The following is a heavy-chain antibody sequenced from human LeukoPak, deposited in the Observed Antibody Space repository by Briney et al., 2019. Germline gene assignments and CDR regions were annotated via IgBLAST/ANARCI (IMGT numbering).Heavy chain of an antibody. CDR3: AKYGIVVVPAAITRDDAFDI. CDR1: GFTFSSYG. Sequence: GGSLRLSCAASGFTFSSYGMHWVRQAPGKGLEWVAFIRYDGSNKYYADSVKGRFTISRDNSKNTLYLQMNSLRAEDTAVYYCAKYGIVVVPAAITRDDAFDIWGQGTMVTVSS. CDR2: IRYDGSNK. J-gene: IGHJ3*02. D-gene: IGHD2-2*01. V-gene: IGHV3-30*02.